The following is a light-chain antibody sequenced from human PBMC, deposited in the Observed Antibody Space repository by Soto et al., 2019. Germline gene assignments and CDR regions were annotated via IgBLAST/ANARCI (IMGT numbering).Light chain of an antibody. CDR3: QVWHSDDHHYV. CDR2: DDS. CDR1: KIGFKS. V-gene: IGLV3-21*02. J-gene: IGLJ1*01. Sequence: ELTQPPSVSVAPGQTATITCGGKKIGFKSVNWYQQEAGQAPVLVVYDDSARPSGIPSRFSGSSSGITATLTISRVEAGDEADYYCQVWHSDDHHYVFGTGTKVTVL.